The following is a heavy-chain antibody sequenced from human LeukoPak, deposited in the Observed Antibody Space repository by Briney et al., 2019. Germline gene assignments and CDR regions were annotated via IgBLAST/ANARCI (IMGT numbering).Heavy chain of an antibody. CDR3: ASQTYYYDSSGSNAFDI. V-gene: IGHV4-4*07. Sequence: SETLSLTCTVSGGSISSYYWSWIRQPAGRGLEWIGRIQSSGSTNYNPSLKSRVTMSVDTSKNQLSLKLSSVAAADTAVYYCASQTYYYDSSGSNAFDIWGQGTMVTVSS. CDR1: GGSISSYY. D-gene: IGHD3-22*01. CDR2: IQSSGST. J-gene: IGHJ3*02.